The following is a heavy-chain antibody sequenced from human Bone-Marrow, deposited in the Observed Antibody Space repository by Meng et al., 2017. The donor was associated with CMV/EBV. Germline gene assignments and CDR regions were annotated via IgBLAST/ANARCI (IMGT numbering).Heavy chain of an antibody. CDR3: AREMVYDSSGYYPIGGSNWFDP. CDR2: ISYDGRNK. V-gene: IGHV3-30*03. Sequence: DDMHGVRQAPGKGLEWVAVISYDGRNKNYTDSVKGRFTISRDNSKNTLYLQMNTLRSEDTAVYYCAREMVYDSSGYYPIGGSNWFDPWGQGTLVTVSS. D-gene: IGHD3-22*01. CDR1: DD. J-gene: IGHJ5*02.